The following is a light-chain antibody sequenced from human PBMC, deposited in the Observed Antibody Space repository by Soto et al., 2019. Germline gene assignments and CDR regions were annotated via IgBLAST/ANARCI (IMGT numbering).Light chain of an antibody. Sequence: IVLTQSPGTLSLSPGERATLSCRAGQSVSSNYLAWYQQKPGQAHRLLIYGASSRATGIQDKFSGSGSGTDFTLTIEGLEPEDFAVYYCKQYGYSPITFGQGTRLEIK. J-gene: IGKJ5*01. CDR1: QSVSSNY. CDR2: GAS. V-gene: IGKV3-20*01. CDR3: KQYGYSPIT.